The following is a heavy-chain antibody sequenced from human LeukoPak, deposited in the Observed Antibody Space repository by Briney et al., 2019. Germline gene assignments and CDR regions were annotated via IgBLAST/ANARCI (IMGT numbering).Heavy chain of an antibody. Sequence: GGSLGLSCAASGFTFSSYAMSWVRQAPGKGLEWVSTISGSGVSTYYADSVKGRFTISRDDSQNTLYLQMNSLRAEDTAVYYCAKDYPALGYCTSTSCSFFDYWGQGTLVTVSS. CDR3: AKDYPALGYCTSTSCSFFDY. D-gene: IGHD2-2*01. CDR1: GFTFSSYA. V-gene: IGHV3-23*01. CDR2: ISGSGVST. J-gene: IGHJ4*02.